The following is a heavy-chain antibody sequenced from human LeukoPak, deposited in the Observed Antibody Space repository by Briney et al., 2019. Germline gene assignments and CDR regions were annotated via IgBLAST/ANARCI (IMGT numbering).Heavy chain of an antibody. CDR1: GFTFSTYW. V-gene: IGHV3-7*01. CDR2: INKDASEI. J-gene: IGHJ4*02. D-gene: IGHD5-12*01. CDR3: TIDRDNSRWQKRFDC. Sequence: GGSLSLSCAVSGFTFSTYWMNWYRQAPGKGLEWVGNINKDASEINYVDSVMGRCTISRDNAKNSLLLQMNSLRAEDTAVYYFTIDRDNSRWQKRFDCCSQGTLVTVSS.